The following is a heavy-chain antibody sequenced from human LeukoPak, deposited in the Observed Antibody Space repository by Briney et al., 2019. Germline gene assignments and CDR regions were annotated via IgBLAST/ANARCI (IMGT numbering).Heavy chain of an antibody. J-gene: IGHJ4*02. V-gene: IGHV3-9*01. D-gene: IGHD4-17*01. CDR1: GGSISSYY. CDR3: AKETTYPYGDFES. Sequence: LSLTCTVSGGSISSYYWSWIRQPPGKGLEWVSGITWNSADIGYADSVKGRFTISRDNAKNFLYLQMNSLRAEDTAFYYCAKETTYPYGDFESWGQGTLVTVSS. CDR2: ITWNSADI.